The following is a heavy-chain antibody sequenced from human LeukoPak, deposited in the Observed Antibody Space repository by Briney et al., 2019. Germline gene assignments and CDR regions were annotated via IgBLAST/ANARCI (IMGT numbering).Heavy chain of an antibody. D-gene: IGHD4-17*01. V-gene: IGHV4-59*01. CDR3: ARDQGYGDYALDY. CDR1: GGSISSYY. Sequence: PSETLSLTCTVSGGSISSYYWSWIRQPPGKGLEWIGYIYYSGSTNYNPSPKSRVTISVDTSKNQFSLKLSSVTAADTAVYYCARDQGYGDYALDYWGQGTLVTVSS. CDR2: IYYSGST. J-gene: IGHJ4*02.